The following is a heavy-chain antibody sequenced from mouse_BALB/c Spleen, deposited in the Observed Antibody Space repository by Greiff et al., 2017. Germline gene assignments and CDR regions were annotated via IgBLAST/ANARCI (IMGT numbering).Heavy chain of an antibody. CDR2: INPSNGRT. J-gene: IGHJ4*01. Sequence: QVQLQQSGAELVKPGASVKLSCKASGYTFTSYWMHWVKQRPGQGLEWIGEINPSNGRTNYNEKFKSKATLTVDKSSSTAYMQLSSLTSEDSAVYYCARRDYGGYYAMDYWGQGTSVTVSS. CDR1: GYTFTSYW. V-gene: IGHV1S81*02. D-gene: IGHD1-1*02. CDR3: ARRDYGGYYAMDY.